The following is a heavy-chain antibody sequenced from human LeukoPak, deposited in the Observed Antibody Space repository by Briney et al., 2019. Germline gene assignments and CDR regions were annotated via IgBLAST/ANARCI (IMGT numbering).Heavy chain of an antibody. D-gene: IGHD3-10*01. CDR2: ISSSSSYI. V-gene: IGHV3-21*01. CDR1: GFTFSSYS. J-gene: IGHJ4*02. Sequence: GESLRLSCAASGFTFSSYSMNWVRQSPGKGLEWVSSISSSSSYIYYADSVKGRFTISRDNAKNSLYLQMNSLRAEDTAVYYCARDRITMVRRFDYWGQGTLVTVSS. CDR3: ARDRITMVRRFDY.